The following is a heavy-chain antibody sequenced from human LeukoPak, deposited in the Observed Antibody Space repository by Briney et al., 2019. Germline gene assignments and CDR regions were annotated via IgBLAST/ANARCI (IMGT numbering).Heavy chain of an antibody. Sequence: GESLKISCKGSGYSFTSYWIGWVRQMPGKGLEWMGIIYPGDSDTTYSPSFQGQVTISADKSISAAYLQWGSLKASDTAMYYCARRDGYCSSTSCYADYYYGMDVWGQGTTVTVSS. CDR2: IYPGDSDT. V-gene: IGHV5-51*01. D-gene: IGHD2-2*01. CDR1: GYSFTSYW. J-gene: IGHJ6*02. CDR3: ARRDGYCSSTSCYADYYYGMDV.